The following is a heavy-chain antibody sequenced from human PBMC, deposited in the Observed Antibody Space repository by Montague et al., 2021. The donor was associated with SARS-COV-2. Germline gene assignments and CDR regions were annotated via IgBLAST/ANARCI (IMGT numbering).Heavy chain of an antibody. CDR2: IYFNGHS. CDR3: PGQPPYPTGALDI. CDR1: GGSISNSHYY. Sequence: SETLSLTCTVSGGSISNSHYYCAWLRQPPGKGLEWIGSIYFNGHSYYNPTLKDRASISLATTKNQYDLKLNSAAAADAAVYYCPGQPPYPTGALDIWGQGAMVTVSS. J-gene: IGHJ3*02. D-gene: IGHD2-2*02. V-gene: IGHV4-39*01.